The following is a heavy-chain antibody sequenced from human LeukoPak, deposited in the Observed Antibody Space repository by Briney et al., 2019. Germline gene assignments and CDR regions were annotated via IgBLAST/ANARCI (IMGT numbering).Heavy chain of an antibody. Sequence: PSETLSLTCAVYGGSFSGYYRSWIRQPPRKGLEWIGEINHSGSTNYNPSLKSRFTISVDTSKNQFSLKLSSVTAADTAVYYCARECITGTTWHFDYWGQGTLVTVSS. V-gene: IGHV4-34*01. D-gene: IGHD1-7*01. CDR2: INHSGST. CDR3: ARECITGTTWHFDY. CDR1: GGSFSGYY. J-gene: IGHJ4*02.